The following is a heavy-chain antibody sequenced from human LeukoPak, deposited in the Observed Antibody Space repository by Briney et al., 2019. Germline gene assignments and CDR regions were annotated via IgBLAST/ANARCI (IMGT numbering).Heavy chain of an antibody. Sequence: SETLSLTCTVSGGSISSYYWSWIRQPPGKGLEWIGYIYYSGSTNYNPSLKSRVTISVDTSKNQFSLKLSSVTAADTAVYYCAGTYTYYYYYYMDVWGKGTTVTISS. CDR3: AGTYTYYYYYYMDV. CDR1: GGSISSYY. D-gene: IGHD2-2*02. V-gene: IGHV4-59*01. CDR2: IYYSGST. J-gene: IGHJ6*03.